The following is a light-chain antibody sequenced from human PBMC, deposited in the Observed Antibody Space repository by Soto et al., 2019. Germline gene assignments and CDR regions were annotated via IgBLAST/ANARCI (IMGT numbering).Light chain of an antibody. J-gene: IGKJ4*01. CDR1: QRINNY. CDR2: DAS. Sequence: EIVLTQSPATLSLSPGGKATLSCRASQRINNYVACYQQTPGQAPRLLIYDASNRATGIPARFSGTGSGTDFTLTISSLEPDDFALYFCQQRGNWPLTFGGGTKV. V-gene: IGKV3-11*01. CDR3: QQRGNWPLT.